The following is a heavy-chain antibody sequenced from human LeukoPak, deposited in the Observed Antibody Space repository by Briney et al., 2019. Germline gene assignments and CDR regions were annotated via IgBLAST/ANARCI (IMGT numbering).Heavy chain of an antibody. CDR3: AREPITMIGFDP. V-gene: IGHV4-59*01. Sequence: SETLSLTCTVSGGSISSYYWSWIRQPPGKGLEWIGYIYYSGSTNYNPSLKSRVTISVDTSKNQFSLKLNSVTAADTAVYYCAREPITMIGFDPWGQGTLVTVSS. D-gene: IGHD3-22*01. CDR2: IYYSGST. J-gene: IGHJ5*02. CDR1: GGSISSYY.